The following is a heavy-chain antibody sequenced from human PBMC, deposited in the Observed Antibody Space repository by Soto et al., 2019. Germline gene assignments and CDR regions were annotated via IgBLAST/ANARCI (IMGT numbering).Heavy chain of an antibody. D-gene: IGHD7-27*01. CDR3: ARSRGGTGVHFDF. CDR1: GYTFTNYD. Sequence: ASVKVSCKASGYTFTNYDINWVRQATGQGREWMGWMNPDSGDTGYVPNFQGRVSMTRSTSISTAYMELSDLRSEDTAVYYCARSRGGTGVHFDFWGQGTQVTVSS. J-gene: IGHJ4*02. V-gene: IGHV1-8*01. CDR2: MNPDSGDT.